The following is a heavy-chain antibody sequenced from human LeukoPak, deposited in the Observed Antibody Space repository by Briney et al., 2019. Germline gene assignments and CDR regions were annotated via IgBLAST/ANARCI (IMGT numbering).Heavy chain of an antibody. J-gene: IGHJ4*02. Sequence: SETLSLTCTVSGYSISSGYYWGWIRQPPGKGLEWIGSFYHSGSTYYNPSLKSRVTISVDTSKNRFSLKLSSVTAADTAVYYCARSTLVTPDDYWGQGTLVTVSS. CDR1: GYSISSGYY. D-gene: IGHD4-23*01. CDR3: ARSTLVTPDDY. V-gene: IGHV4-38-2*02. CDR2: FYHSGST.